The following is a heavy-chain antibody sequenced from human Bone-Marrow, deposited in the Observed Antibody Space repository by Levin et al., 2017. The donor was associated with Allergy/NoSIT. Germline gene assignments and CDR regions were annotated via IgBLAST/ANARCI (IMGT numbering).Heavy chain of an antibody. CDR2: IYSGGST. Sequence: GESLKISCAASGFTVSSNYMSWVRQAPGKGLEWVSVIYSGGSTYYADSVKGRFTISRDNSKNTLYLQMNSLRAEDTAVYYCARGRPDFDYWGQGTLVTVSS. CDR1: GFTVSSNY. J-gene: IGHJ4*02. V-gene: IGHV3-66*01. D-gene: IGHD1-1*01. CDR3: ARGRPDFDY.